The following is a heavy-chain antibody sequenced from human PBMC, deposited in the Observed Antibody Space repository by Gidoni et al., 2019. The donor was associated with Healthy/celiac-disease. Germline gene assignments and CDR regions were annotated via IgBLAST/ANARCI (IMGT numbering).Heavy chain of an antibody. Sequence: EVQLVESGGGLVKPGGSLRLSCAASGFTFSSYAMNWVRQAPGKGLEWVSSISSSSSYIYYAASVKGRFTISRDNAKNSLYLQMNSLRAEDTAVYYCARASSGGRGDYWGQGTLVTVSS. CDR2: ISSSSSYI. D-gene: IGHD2-15*01. J-gene: IGHJ4*02. V-gene: IGHV3-21*01. CDR3: ARASSGGRGDY. CDR1: GFTFSSYA.